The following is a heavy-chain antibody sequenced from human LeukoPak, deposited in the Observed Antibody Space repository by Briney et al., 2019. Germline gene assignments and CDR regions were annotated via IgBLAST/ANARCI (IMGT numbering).Heavy chain of an antibody. J-gene: IGHJ3*02. CDR3: ARGYSSSWYGSAFDI. CDR2: INSDGSST. Sequence: GGSLRLSCAASGFTFSSYWMHWVRQAPGKGLVWVSRINSDGSSTSYADSVKGRFTISRDSAKNTLYLQMNSLRAEDTAVYYCARGYSSSWYGSAFDIWGQGTMVTVSS. V-gene: IGHV3-74*01. D-gene: IGHD6-13*01. CDR1: GFTFSSYW.